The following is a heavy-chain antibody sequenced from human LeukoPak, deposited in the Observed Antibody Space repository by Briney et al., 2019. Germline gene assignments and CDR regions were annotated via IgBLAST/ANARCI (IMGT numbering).Heavy chain of an antibody. V-gene: IGHV3-30*03. CDR3: GRDEIRLNILVVVDPDGF. CDR2: ISYDGSKT. Sequence: PGGSLRLSCAASGFTFSSYGMYWVRQAPGKGLEWVAVISYDGSKTYYADSVKGRFTISRDNSKNTLYLEMNSVRGEDTAAYYCGRDEIRLNILVVVDPDGFWGQGTLVTVSS. J-gene: IGHJ4*02. D-gene: IGHD2-15*01. CDR1: GFTFSSYG.